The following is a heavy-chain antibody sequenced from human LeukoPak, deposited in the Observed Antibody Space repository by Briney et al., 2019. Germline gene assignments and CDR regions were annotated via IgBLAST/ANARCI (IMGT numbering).Heavy chain of an antibody. D-gene: IGHD2-15*01. CDR1: GYTFTGYY. CDR3: ARGADINCSGGSCYLWGY. V-gene: IGHV1-2*06. CDR2: INPNSGGT. Sequence: ASVKVSCKASGYTFTGYYMHWVRQAPGQGLEWMGRINPNSGGTDYAQKFQGRVTVTRGTSISTAYMELSRLRSDDTAVYYCARGADINCSGGSCYLWGYWGQGTLVTVSS. J-gene: IGHJ4*02.